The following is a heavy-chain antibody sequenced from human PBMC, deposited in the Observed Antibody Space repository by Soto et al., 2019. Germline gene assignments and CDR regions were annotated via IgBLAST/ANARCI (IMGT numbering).Heavy chain of an antibody. CDR2: ISAYNGNT. Sequence: ASVKVSCKASGYTFTSYGISWVRQAPGQGLEWMGWISAYNGNTNYAQKLQGRVTMTTDTSTSTAYMELRSLRSDDTAVYYCATDVSVVLPAMVPFYYYYYMDVSGKGTTVTVSS. CDR3: ATDVSVVLPAMVPFYYYYYMDV. V-gene: IGHV1-18*01. J-gene: IGHJ6*03. CDR1: GYTFTSYG. D-gene: IGHD2-2*01.